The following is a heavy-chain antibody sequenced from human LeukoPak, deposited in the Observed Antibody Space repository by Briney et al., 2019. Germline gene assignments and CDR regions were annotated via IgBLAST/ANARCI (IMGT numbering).Heavy chain of an antibody. CDR1: GFTFSSYA. D-gene: IGHD6-13*01. V-gene: IGHV3-23*01. CDR3: AKDVGIAAAGTIDY. Sequence: GGSLRLSCAASGFTFSSYAMSWVRQAPGKGLEWVSAISGSGGSTYYADSVKDRFTISRDNSKNTLYLQMNSLRAEDTAVYYCAKDVGIAAAGTIDYWGQGTLVTVSS. J-gene: IGHJ4*02. CDR2: ISGSGGST.